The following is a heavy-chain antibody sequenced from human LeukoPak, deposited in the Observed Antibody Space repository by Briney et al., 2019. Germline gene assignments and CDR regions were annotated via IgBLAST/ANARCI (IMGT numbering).Heavy chain of an antibody. V-gene: IGHV5-51*01. CDR3: ARFALTSSLDY. D-gene: IGHD6-13*01. Sequence: GESLKISCKISGYKLTNNWIGWVRQVPGKGLEWLGLIYPGNSDTRHSPFFQGQVTFSVDTSISTAYLHWGGLKASDTAMYYCARFALTSSLDYWGQGTLVTVSS. CDR1: GYKLTNNW. J-gene: IGHJ4*02. CDR2: IYPGNSDT.